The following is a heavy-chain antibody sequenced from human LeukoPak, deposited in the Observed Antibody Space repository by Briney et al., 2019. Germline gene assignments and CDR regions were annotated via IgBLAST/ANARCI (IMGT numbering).Heavy chain of an antibody. Sequence: SETLSLTCTVAAGSINGYYGSWIRQPAGELLEWIGRTYNSESINYNPSLKSRFTMSINTSQAQLSLKLNSVTAADTAVYYCARDSSSSYTRDCFDPWGQGALVTVSS. J-gene: IGHJ5*02. CDR2: TYNSESI. CDR3: ARDSSSSYTRDCFDP. D-gene: IGHD2-2*02. CDR1: AGSINGYY. V-gene: IGHV4-4*07.